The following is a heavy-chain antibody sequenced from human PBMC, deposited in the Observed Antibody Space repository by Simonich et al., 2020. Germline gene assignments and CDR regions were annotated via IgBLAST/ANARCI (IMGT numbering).Heavy chain of an antibody. CDR3: ARALQGIVGATSLGY. CDR1: GFTFSSYS. Sequence: EVQLVESGGGLVKPGGSLRLSCAASGFTFSSYSMNWGRQAPGKGLGWVSTNRSSSSYIYYADLVKGRFTISRDNAKNSLYLQMNSLRAEDTAVYYCARALQGIVGATSLGYWGQGTLVTVSS. CDR2: NRSSSSYI. J-gene: IGHJ4*02. D-gene: IGHD1-26*01. V-gene: IGHV3-21*01.